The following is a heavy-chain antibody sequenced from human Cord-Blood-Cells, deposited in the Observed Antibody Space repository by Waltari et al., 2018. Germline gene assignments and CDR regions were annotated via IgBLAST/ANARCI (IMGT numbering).Heavy chain of an antibody. D-gene: IGHD3-16*01. CDR1: GFTFSNAW. CDR2: NKRKTDGGTT. Sequence: EVQLVESGGGLVKPGGSLRLYCAASGFTFSNAWMSWVRQAPGKGLEWVGRNKRKTDGGTTDYAAHVKGRFTISRDDSKNTLYLQMNSLKTEDTAVYYCTTLIWDKDYWGQGTLVTVSS. J-gene: IGHJ4*02. V-gene: IGHV3-15*01. CDR3: TTLIWDKDY.